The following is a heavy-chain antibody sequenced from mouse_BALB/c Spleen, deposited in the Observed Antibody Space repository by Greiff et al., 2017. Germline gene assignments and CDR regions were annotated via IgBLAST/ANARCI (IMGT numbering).Heavy chain of an antibody. V-gene: IGHV1-15*01. Sequence: QVQLQQSGAELVRPGASVTLSCKASEYTFTDYEMHWVKQTPVQGLEWIGAIDPENGGTAYNQKFKGKATLTADKSSSTAYMELSSLTSEDSAVYCGATGELYAMDYWGQGTSVTVSA. CDR1: EYTFTDYE. CDR3: ATGELYAMDY. J-gene: IGHJ4*01. CDR2: IDPENGGT.